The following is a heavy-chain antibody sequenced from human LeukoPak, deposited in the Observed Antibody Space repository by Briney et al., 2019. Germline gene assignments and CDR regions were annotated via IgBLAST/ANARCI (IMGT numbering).Heavy chain of an antibody. CDR3: ARGGEQWLFDY. Sequence: PSETLSLNCAVSGGSISSSNWWSRVRPPPGKGLEWIGEIYHSGSTNYNLSLKSRVTISVDKSKNQFSLKLSSVTAADTAVYYCARGGEQWLFDYWGQGTLVTVSS. CDR1: GGSISSSNW. CDR2: IYHSGST. V-gene: IGHV4-4*02. D-gene: IGHD6-19*01. J-gene: IGHJ4*02.